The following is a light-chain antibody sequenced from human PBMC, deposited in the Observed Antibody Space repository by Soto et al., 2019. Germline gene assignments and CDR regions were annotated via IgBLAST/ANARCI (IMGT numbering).Light chain of an antibody. J-gene: IGKJ4*01. Sequence: EIVLTQSPATLSLSPGERATLSCRASQSVNNFLAWYQQKLGQAPRLLIYDVSNRAAGIPARFSGSGSETDFILTISSLEPEDFAVYYCQQRSKWPLTFGGGTKVEI. V-gene: IGKV3-11*01. CDR1: QSVNNF. CDR2: DVS. CDR3: QQRSKWPLT.